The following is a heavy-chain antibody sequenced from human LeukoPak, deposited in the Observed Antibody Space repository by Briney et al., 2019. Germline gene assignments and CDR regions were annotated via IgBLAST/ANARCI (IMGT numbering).Heavy chain of an antibody. V-gene: IGHV1-2*02. CDR1: GYTFTGYY. J-gene: IGHJ4*02. D-gene: IGHD4-23*01. Sequence: ASVKVSCKASGYTFTGYYMHWVRQAPGQGLEWMGWINPNSGGTNYAQKFQGRVTMTRDTSISTAYMELRSLRSDDTAVYYCARVDYGGSPDYWGQGTLVTVSS. CDR2: INPNSGGT. CDR3: ARVDYGGSPDY.